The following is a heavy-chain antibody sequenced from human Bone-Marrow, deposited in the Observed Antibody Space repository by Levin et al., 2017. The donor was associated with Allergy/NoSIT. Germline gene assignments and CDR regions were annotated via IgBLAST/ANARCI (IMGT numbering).Heavy chain of an antibody. CDR1: GGSFSGYY. J-gene: IGHJ6*02. CDR3: ARDLAAPTRNYYYYYGMDV. V-gene: IGHV4-34*01. CDR2: INHSGSS. D-gene: IGHD6-6*01. Sequence: PSETLSLTCAVYGGSFSGYYWSWIRQPPGKGLEWIGEINHSGSSNYNPSLKSRVTISVDTSKNQFSLKLSSVTAADTAVYYCARDLAAPTRNYYYYYGMDVWGQGTTVTVSS.